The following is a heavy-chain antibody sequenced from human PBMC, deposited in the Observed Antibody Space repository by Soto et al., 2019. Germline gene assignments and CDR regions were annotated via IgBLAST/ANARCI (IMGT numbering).Heavy chain of an antibody. D-gene: IGHD3-3*01. J-gene: IGHJ3*02. CDR3: TSDPDYDFWSGCLPYAFDI. V-gene: IGHV3-15*01. CDR1: GFTLSNDW. CDR2: IKSKTHGGTT. Sequence: GGSLRLSCEASGFTLSNDWMSWVRQSPEKGLKRAGCIKSKTHGGTTDYAAPVKYRFTISRDDSKNTLYLQMNSLKTEDTAVYYCTSDPDYDFWSGCLPYAFDIWGQGTMVTGSS.